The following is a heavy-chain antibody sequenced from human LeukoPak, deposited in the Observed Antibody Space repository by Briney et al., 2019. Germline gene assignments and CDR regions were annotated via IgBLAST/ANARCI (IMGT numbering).Heavy chain of an antibody. J-gene: IGHJ4*02. CDR2: IGGSDDTT. D-gene: IGHD2-15*01. V-gene: IGHV3-23*01. Sequence: TGGSLRLSCAASGFSLRTYAMNWARQVPGKGLEWVSSIGGSDDTTYYADSVKGRFTISSDFSTNTVSLQMNNLRAEDTAVYFCAKGLVVNDNYFDNWDQGTLVTVSS. CDR3: AKGLVVNDNYFDN. CDR1: GFSLRTYA.